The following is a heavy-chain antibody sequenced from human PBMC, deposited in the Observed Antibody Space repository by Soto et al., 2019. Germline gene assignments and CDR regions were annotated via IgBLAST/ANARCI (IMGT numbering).Heavy chain of an antibody. CDR3: ARDKITGLFDY. CDR2: IYHSGRT. Sequence: SETLSLTCAVSGGSISSGGYSWSWIRQPPGKGLEWIGYIYHSGRTYYNPSLKSRVTISVDRSKNQFSLTVSSVTAADTAVYYCARDKITGLFDYWGQGTLVTVSS. V-gene: IGHV4-30-2*01. CDR1: GGSISSGGYS. J-gene: IGHJ4*02. D-gene: IGHD2-8*02.